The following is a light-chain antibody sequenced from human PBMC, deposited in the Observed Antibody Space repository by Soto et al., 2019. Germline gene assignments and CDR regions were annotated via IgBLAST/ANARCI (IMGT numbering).Light chain of an antibody. Sequence: EIVLTQSPATLSLSPGERATLSCRAGQSASSYLAWYQQKPGQAPRLLIYDASTRATGIPARFSGSGSGTDFTLSISSLEPEDFAVYYCQQRSNWPLTFGGGTKVDIK. CDR3: QQRSNWPLT. CDR1: QSASSY. J-gene: IGKJ4*01. V-gene: IGKV3-11*01. CDR2: DAS.